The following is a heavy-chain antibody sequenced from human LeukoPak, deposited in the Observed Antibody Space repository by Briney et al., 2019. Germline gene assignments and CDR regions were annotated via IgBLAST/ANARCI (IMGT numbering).Heavy chain of an antibody. V-gene: IGHV3-30*02. D-gene: IGHD7-27*01. CDR3: ARGDWGMYYFDY. CDR1: GFTFNTYD. J-gene: IGHJ4*02. Sequence: PGGSLRLSCAASGFTFNTYDMHWVRQAPGKGLDRVAFIRYDGSNKYHTDSVKGRFTISRDNSKNTLYLQMNSLRVEDTAVYYCARGDWGMYYFDYWGQGTLVTVSS. CDR2: IRYDGSNK.